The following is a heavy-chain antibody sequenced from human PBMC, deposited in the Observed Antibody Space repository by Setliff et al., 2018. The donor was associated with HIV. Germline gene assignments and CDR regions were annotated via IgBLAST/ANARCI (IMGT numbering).Heavy chain of an antibody. D-gene: IGHD6-19*01. Sequence: SETLSLTCTVSGGSISSYYWSWIRQPAGKGLEWIGRIYTSGSTNYNPSLKSRVTMSVDTSKNQFSLKLSSVTAADTVVYYCARARPGIAVAGTLFDYWGQGTLVTVS. CDR2: IYTSGST. J-gene: IGHJ4*02. CDR3: ARARPGIAVAGTLFDY. V-gene: IGHV4-4*07. CDR1: GGSISSYY.